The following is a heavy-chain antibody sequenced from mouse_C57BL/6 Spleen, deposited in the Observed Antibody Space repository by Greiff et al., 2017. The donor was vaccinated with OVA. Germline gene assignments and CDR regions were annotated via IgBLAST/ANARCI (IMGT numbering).Heavy chain of an antibody. CDR1: GYTFTDYY. CDR3: ARLGLYYFDY. J-gene: IGHJ2*01. Sequence: VMLVESGAELVRPGASVKLSCKASGYTFTDYYINWVKQRPGQGLEWIARIYPGSGNTYYNEKFKGKATLTAEKSSSTAYMQLSSLTSEDSAVYFCARLGLYYFDYWGQGTTLTVSS. V-gene: IGHV1-76*01. CDR2: IYPGSGNT.